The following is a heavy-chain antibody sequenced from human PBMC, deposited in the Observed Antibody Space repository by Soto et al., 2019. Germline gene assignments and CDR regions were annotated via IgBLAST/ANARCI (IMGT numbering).Heavy chain of an antibody. J-gene: IGHJ4*02. CDR2: ISGSGGST. V-gene: IGHV3-23*01. Sequence: GGSLRLSCAASGFTFSSYAMSWVRQAPGKGLEWVSAISGSGGSTYYADSVKGRFTISRDNSKNTLYLQMNSLRAEDTAVYYCAKDFGGHDYGDYGASWGQGTLVTVSS. D-gene: IGHD4-17*01. CDR3: AKDFGGHDYGDYGAS. CDR1: GFTFSSYA.